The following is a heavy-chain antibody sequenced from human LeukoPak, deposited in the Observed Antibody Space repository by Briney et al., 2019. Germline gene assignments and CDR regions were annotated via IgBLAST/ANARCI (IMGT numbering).Heavy chain of an antibody. V-gene: IGHV3-49*04. CDR2: IRSKAYGGTT. CDR1: GFTFGDYA. Sequence: PGRSLRLSCTACGFTFGDYAMSWVRQAPGKGLEWVGFIRSKAYGGTTEYAASVKGRFTISRDDSKSIANLQMNSLKTEDTAVYYCTRVRYCSGGSCLYYFDYWGQGTLVTVSS. D-gene: IGHD2-15*01. J-gene: IGHJ4*02. CDR3: TRVRYCSGGSCLYYFDY.